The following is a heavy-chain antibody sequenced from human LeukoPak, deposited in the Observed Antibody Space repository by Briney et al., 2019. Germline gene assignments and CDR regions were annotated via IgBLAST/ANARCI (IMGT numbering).Heavy chain of an antibody. V-gene: IGHV4-39*01. CDR1: GGSISSSSYY. D-gene: IGHD6-6*01. J-gene: IGHJ3*02. Sequence: SETLSLTCTVSGGSISSSSYYWGWIRQPPGKGLEWIGSIYYSGSTYYNPSLKSRVTLSVDTSKNQFSLKLSSVTAADTAVYYCARNPHAARDDAFDIWGQGTMVTVSS. CDR2: IYYSGST. CDR3: ARNPHAARDDAFDI.